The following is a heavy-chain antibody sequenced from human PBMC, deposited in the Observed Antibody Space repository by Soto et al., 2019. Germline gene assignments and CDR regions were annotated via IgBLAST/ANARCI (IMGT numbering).Heavy chain of an antibody. V-gene: IGHV4-30-4*01. Sequence: ASETLSLTCTVSGASISSGDYFWIWIRQPPGKGLEWIGYIYDSGSSYYNPSLKSRITMSVDTSKNQSSLKLSSVTAADTAVYFCAREKGYISGPKNFDYWGQGTLVTVSS. CDR1: GASISSGDYF. CDR3: AREKGYISGPKNFDY. J-gene: IGHJ4*02. CDR2: IYDSGSS. D-gene: IGHD5-12*01.